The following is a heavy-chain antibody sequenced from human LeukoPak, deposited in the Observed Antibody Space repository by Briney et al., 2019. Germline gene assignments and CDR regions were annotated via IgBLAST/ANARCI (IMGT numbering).Heavy chain of an antibody. Sequence: ASVKVSCKASGGTFSSYAISWVRQAPGQGLEWMGGIIPIFGTANYAQKFQGRVTITADESTSTAYMELSSLRSEDTAVYYCARVSQASHRYCSAGSCYRNSFDYWGQGTLVTVSS. CDR3: ARVSQASHRYCSAGSCYRNSFDY. V-gene: IGHV1-69*13. CDR1: GGTFSSYA. CDR2: IIPIFGTA. J-gene: IGHJ4*02. D-gene: IGHD2-15*01.